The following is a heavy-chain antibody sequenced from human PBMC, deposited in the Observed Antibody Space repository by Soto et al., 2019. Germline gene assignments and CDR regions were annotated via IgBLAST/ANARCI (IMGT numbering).Heavy chain of an antibody. CDR1: GFSFSSHN. CDR3: ARAPIAIDY. V-gene: IGHV3-48*01. Sequence: PRGSLRLSCAASGFSFSSHNMNWVRQAPGKGLEWVAYITSGGDKIYYGDSVKGRFTISRDNARNSLYLDMNSLRVEDTAVYYCARAPIAIDYWGQGALVTV. J-gene: IGHJ4*02. CDR2: ITSGGDKI. D-gene: IGHD2-21*01.